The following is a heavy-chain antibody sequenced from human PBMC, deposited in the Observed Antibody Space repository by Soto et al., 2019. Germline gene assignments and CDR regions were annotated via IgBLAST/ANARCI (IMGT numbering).Heavy chain of an antibody. CDR1: GYTFTGYY. CDR3: ARARSRLTYNLGY. J-gene: IGHJ4*02. Sequence: ASVKVSCKASGYTFTGYYMHWVRQAPGQGLEWMGWINPNSGGTNYAQKFQGWVTMTRDTSISTAYMELSRLRSDDTAVYYCARARSRLTYNLGYWGQGTLVTVSS. V-gene: IGHV1-2*04. D-gene: IGHD1-1*01. CDR2: INPNSGGT.